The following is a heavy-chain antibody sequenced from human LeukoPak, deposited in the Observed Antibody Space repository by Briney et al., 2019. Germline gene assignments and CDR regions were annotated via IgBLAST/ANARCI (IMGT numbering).Heavy chain of an antibody. CDR1: GYIFTDYY. Sequence: GASVKVSCKASGYIFTDYYMHWVRQAPGQELGWMGRINPNSGGTNYAQKFQGRVTMTRDTSISTAYMELSRLRSDDTAVYYCAREGGDPNWFDPWGQGTLVTVSS. CDR3: AREGGDPNWFDP. V-gene: IGHV1-2*06. J-gene: IGHJ5*02. CDR2: INPNSGGT. D-gene: IGHD2-21*02.